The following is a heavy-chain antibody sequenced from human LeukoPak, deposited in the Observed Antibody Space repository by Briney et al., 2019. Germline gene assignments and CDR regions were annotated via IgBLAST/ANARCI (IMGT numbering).Heavy chain of an antibody. CDR2: ISYDGSNK. D-gene: IGHD6-19*01. CDR1: GFTFSSYA. J-gene: IGHJ5*02. CDR3: ARGHSSGWNNWFDP. V-gene: IGHV3-30*04. Sequence: GGSLRLSCAASGFTFSSYAMHWVRQAPGKGLEWVAVISYDGSNKYYADSVKGRFTISRDNSKNTLYLQMNSLRAEDTAVYYCARGHSSGWNNWFDPWGQGTLVTVSS.